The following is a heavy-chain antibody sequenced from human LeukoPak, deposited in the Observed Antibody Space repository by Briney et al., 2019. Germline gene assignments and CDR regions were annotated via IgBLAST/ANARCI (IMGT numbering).Heavy chain of an antibody. J-gene: IGHJ4*02. V-gene: IGHV4-59*05. CDR2: IYYSGST. CDR1: GGSISSYY. Sequence: SETLSLTCTVSGGSISSYYWSWIRQPPGKGLEWIGSIYYSGSTYYNPSLKSRVTISVDTSKNQFSLKLSSVTAADTAVYYCARLELSFDYWGQGTLVTVSS. D-gene: IGHD3-16*02. CDR3: ARLELSFDY.